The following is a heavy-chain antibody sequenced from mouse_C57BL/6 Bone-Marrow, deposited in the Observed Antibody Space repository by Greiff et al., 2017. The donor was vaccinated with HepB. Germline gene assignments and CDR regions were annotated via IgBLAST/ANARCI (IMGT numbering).Heavy chain of an antibody. CDR1: GYTFTTYP. V-gene: IGHV1-47*01. Sequence: QVQLQQSGAELVKPGASVKLSCKASGYTFTTYPIEWMKQNPGKSLEWIGNFNPYNDDTKYNEKFKGKATLTVDKSSSTVYMELSRLTSDDSAVDYCARRSAYGCSYEFAYWGQGTRVTVSA. D-gene: IGHD1-1*01. J-gene: IGHJ3*01. CDR2: FNPYNDDT. CDR3: ARRSAYGCSYEFAY.